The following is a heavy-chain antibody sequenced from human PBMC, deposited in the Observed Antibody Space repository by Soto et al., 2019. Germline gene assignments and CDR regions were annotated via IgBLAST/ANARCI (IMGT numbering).Heavy chain of an antibody. CDR1: GFTFSSYW. J-gene: IGHJ4*02. CDR2: IKQDGSEK. V-gene: IGHV3-7*01. D-gene: IGHD6-19*01. Sequence: EVQLVESGGGLVQPGGSLRLSCAASGFTFSSYWVSWVRQAPGKGLEWVANIKQDGSEKYYVDSVKGRFTISRDNAKNSLYLQMNSLRAEDTAVYYCARVIGAVAGRFDYWGQGTLVTVSS. CDR3: ARVIGAVAGRFDY.